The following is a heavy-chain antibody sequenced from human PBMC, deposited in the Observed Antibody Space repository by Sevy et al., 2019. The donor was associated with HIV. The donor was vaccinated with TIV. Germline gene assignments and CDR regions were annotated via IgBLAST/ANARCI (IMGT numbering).Heavy chain of an antibody. Sequence: SETLSLTCTVSGGSISSYYWSWIRQPPGKGLEWIGYIYYTGSTNYNPSLKSRVTISVDTSKNQFSLKLSSVTAADTAVYYCARHGLVYYYDRSGYFDYRGQGTLVTVSS. CDR3: ARHGLVYYYDRSGYFDY. D-gene: IGHD3-22*01. V-gene: IGHV4-59*08. CDR2: IYYTGST. CDR1: GGSISSYY. J-gene: IGHJ4*02.